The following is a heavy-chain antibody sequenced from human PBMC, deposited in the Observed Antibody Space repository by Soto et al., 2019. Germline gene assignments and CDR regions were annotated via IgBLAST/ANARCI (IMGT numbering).Heavy chain of an antibody. J-gene: IGHJ5*01. Sequence: EVQLVESGGGLVQPGGSLRLSCAASGFTFSSYSMNWVRQAPGKGLEWGAYISSSSSTIYYAVYVKGRFTISRDNAKNSLYLQMNSLRDEHTAVYYCARENDYVWGSYRLNWFDSWGQGTLVTVSS. CDR3: ARENDYVWGSYRLNWFDS. CDR1: GFTFSSYS. CDR2: ISSSSSTI. D-gene: IGHD3-16*02. V-gene: IGHV3-48*02.